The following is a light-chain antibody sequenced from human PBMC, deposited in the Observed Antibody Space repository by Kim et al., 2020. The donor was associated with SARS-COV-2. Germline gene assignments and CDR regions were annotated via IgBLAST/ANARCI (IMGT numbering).Light chain of an antibody. CDR2: QHN. V-gene: IGLV3-1*01. CDR3: QAWDSSITWWV. J-gene: IGLJ3*02. Sequence: SYELTQPPSVSVSPGQTVSITCSGDKSGDKYGCWHQQKPGQSPVLVLYQHNKWPSGIPERFSGSNSGNTATLTISGTQAMDEADYYCQAWDSSITWWVFGGGTQLTVL. CDR1: KSGDKY.